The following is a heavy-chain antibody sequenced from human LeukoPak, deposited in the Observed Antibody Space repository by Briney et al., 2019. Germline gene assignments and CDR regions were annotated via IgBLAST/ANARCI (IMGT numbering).Heavy chain of an antibody. Sequence: PLGALRVSSAAPGFTFSDYAMSSVRQAPGKGLGWVSLISGTGGSTYYADYVKGRFTISRDNYKNTLYLQMNSLRAEDTAVYYCAKDYEPLVGVHRWGDWFDPWGQGTLVTVSS. CDR3: AKDYEPLVGVHRWGDWFDP. CDR2: ISGTGGST. V-gene: IGHV3-23*01. CDR1: GFTFSDYA. J-gene: IGHJ5*02. D-gene: IGHD1-26*01.